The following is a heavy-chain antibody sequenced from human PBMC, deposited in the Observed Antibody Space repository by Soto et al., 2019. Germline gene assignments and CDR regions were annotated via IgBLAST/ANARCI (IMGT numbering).Heavy chain of an antibody. CDR1: GYTFTSYG. CDR3: ARVGEWWEYDILTGYHDDFDY. J-gene: IGHJ4*02. CDR2: ISAYNGNT. Sequence: ASVKVSCKASGYTFTSYGISWVRQAPGQGLEWMGWISAYNGNTNYAQKLQGRVTMTTDTSTSTAYMELRSLRSDDTAVYYCARVGEWWEYDILTGYHDDFDYWGQGTLVTVSS. V-gene: IGHV1-18*01. D-gene: IGHD3-9*01.